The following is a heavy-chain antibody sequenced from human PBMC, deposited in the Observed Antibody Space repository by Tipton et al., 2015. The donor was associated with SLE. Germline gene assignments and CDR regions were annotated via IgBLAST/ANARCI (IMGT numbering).Heavy chain of an antibody. J-gene: IGHJ4*02. CDR3: AAAKGPGNVETAMGPHY. CDR1: GFHFRSFG. CDR2: IRYDGSKK. V-gene: IGHV3-30*02. Sequence: SLRLSCAASGFHFRSFGMHWVRQAPGKGLEWVAFIRYDGSKKYYVDSVKGRFTISRDNSRDTLDLQMNNLRVEDTAVYYCAAAKGPGNVETAMGPHYWGLGTLVTVST. D-gene: IGHD5-18*01.